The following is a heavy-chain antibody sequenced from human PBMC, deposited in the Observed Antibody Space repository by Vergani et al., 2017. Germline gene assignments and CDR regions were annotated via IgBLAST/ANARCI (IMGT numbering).Heavy chain of an antibody. CDR1: GFTFSSYE. CDR3: AKSYCSSTSCYNGHFQH. CDR2: ISSSGSTI. Sequence: EVQLVESGGGLVQPGGSLRLSCAASGFTFSSYEMNWVRQAPGKGLEWVSYISSSGSTIYYADSVKGRFIISRDNAKNSLYLQMNSLRAEDTALYYCAKSYCSSTSCYNGHFQHWGQGTLVTVSS. D-gene: IGHD2-2*02. V-gene: IGHV3-48*03. J-gene: IGHJ1*01.